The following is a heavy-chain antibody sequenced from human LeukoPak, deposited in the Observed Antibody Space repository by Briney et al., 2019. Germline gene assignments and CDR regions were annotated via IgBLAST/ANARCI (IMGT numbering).Heavy chain of an antibody. V-gene: IGHV4-59*01. CDR2: IYYSGST. J-gene: IGHJ5*02. CDR3: ARVKIGANWFDP. Sequence: PSETLSLTCTVSGGSISSYYWSWIRQPPGKGLEWIGYIYYSGSTNYNPSLKSRVTISVDTSKNQFSLKLSSVTAADTAVYYCARVKIGANWFDPWGQGTLVTVSS. CDR1: GGSISSYY.